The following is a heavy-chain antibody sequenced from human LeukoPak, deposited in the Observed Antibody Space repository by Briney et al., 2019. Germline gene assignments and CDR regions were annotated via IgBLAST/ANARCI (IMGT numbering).Heavy chain of an antibody. D-gene: IGHD6-19*01. CDR2: INAGNGNT. Sequence: GASVKVSCKASGYTFTSYAMHWVRQAPGQRLEWMGWINAGNGNTKYSQKFQGRVTITRDTSASTAYMELSSVRSEDTAVYNCARDLPGGIAVAGSFDYWGQGTLVTVSS. CDR1: GYTFTSYA. J-gene: IGHJ4*02. V-gene: IGHV1-3*01. CDR3: ARDLPGGIAVAGSFDY.